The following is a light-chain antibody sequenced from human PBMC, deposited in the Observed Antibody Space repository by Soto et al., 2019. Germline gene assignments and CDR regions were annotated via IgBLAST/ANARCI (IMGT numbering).Light chain of an antibody. CDR2: DVS. CDR3: CSSAGSYTLGV. V-gene: IGLV2-11*01. CDR1: SSDVGVYNY. Sequence: QSALTQPRSVSGSPGQSVTISCTGTSSDVGVYNYVSWYQQHPGKAPKLMIYDVSKRPSGVPDRFSGSKSGNTASLTISGLQAEDEADYYCCSSAGSYTLGVFGGGTKVTVL. J-gene: IGLJ3*02.